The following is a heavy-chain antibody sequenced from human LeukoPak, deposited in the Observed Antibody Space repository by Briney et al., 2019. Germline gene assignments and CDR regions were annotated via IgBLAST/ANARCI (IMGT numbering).Heavy chain of an antibody. CDR3: ARARRDAFDI. J-gene: IGHJ3*02. CDR2: ISTYNANT. Sequence: ASVKVSCKASGYTFSSYAISWVRRAPGQGLEWMGWISTYNANTNYAQKLQGRVTMTTDMSTSTAYMELRSLRSDDTAVYYCARARRDAFDIWGQGTMVTVSS. CDR1: GYTFSSYA. V-gene: IGHV1-18*01.